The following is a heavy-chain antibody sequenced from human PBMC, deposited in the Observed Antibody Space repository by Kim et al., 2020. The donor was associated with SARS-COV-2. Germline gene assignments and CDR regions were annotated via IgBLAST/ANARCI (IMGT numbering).Heavy chain of an antibody. V-gene: IGHV4-34*01. CDR2: INHSGST. CDR1: GGSFSGYY. J-gene: IGHJ3*02. D-gene: IGHD3-22*01. CDR3: ARVKYYDSSGYYGEHDAFDI. Sequence: SETLSLTCAVYGGSFSGYYWSWIRQPPGKGLEWIGEINHSGSTNYNPSLKSRVTISVDTSKNQFSLKLSSVTAADTAVYYCARVKYYDSSGYYGEHDAFDIWGQGTMVTVSS.